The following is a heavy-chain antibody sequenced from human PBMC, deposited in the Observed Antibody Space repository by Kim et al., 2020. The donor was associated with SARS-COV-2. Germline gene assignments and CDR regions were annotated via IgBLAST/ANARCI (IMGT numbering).Heavy chain of an antibody. V-gene: IGHV3-23*01. J-gene: IGHJ4*02. CDR1: GFTFSTYA. CDR3: ARTRGKAAAGRNYYFDY. D-gene: IGHD6-13*01. Sequence: GGSLRLSCAVSGFTFSTYAMSWVRQAPGKGLEWVSVISGSGGSTYYADSAKGRFIISRDNSKNTLYLQMNSLRTEDMAVYYCARTRGKAAAGRNYYFDYWGQVTLLTVSS. CDR2: ISGSGGST.